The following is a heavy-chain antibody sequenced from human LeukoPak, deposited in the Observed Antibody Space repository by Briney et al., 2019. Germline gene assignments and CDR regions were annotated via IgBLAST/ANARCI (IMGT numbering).Heavy chain of an antibody. CDR2: INPNSGGT. J-gene: IGHJ4*02. D-gene: IGHD3-10*01. Sequence: ASVKVSCKASGYTFTGYYMHWVRQAPGQGLEWMGWINPNSGGTNYAQKFQGRVTMTRDTSISTAYMELSRLRSDDTAVYYCARVGAGGWFGELFDFDYWGQGTLVTVSS. V-gene: IGHV1-2*02. CDR1: GYTFTGYY. CDR3: ARVGAGGWFGELFDFDY.